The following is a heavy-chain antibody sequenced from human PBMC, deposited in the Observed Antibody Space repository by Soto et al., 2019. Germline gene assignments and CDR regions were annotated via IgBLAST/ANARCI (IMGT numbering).Heavy chain of an antibody. CDR3: AKRGGEY. V-gene: IGHV3-23*01. CDR1: GITFSTYA. D-gene: IGHD3-16*01. J-gene: IGHJ4*02. Sequence: EVQLLESGGGLVQPGGSLRLSCAASGITFSTYAMTWVRQAPGKGLEWVSTISGIGNSPYYADSVKGRFTISRDNSKNTVYLQITSLRVEDTALYYCAKRGGEYWGQGTLVTVSP. CDR2: ISGIGNSP.